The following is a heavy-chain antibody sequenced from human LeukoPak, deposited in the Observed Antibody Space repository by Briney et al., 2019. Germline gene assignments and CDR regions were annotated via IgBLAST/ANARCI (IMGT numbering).Heavy chain of an antibody. CDR2: ISSSSSYI. CDR3: AISSGIDY. D-gene: IGHD6-19*01. V-gene: IGHV3-21*01. J-gene: IGHJ4*02. Sequence: GGSLRLSCAASGFTFSDYSMNWVRQAPGKGLEWLSSISSSSSYIYYADSVKGRFTISRDNAKNSLYLQMISLGAEDTAVYYCAISSGIDYWGQGTLVTVSS. CDR1: GFTFSDYS.